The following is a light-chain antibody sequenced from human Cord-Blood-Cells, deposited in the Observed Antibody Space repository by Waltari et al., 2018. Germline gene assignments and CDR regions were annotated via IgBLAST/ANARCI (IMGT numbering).Light chain of an antibody. CDR3: SSYTSSSTLV. V-gene: IGLV2-14*01. CDR1: SSYVGGYTY. J-gene: IGLJ2*01. Sequence: QSALTQHAPVSGPPGQSPPIPCTRTSSYVGGYTYVTWYQQHPGKAPKLMIYDVSNRPSGVSNLFSGSKSGNTASLTISGLQAEDEADYYCSSYTSSSTLVFGGGTKLTVL. CDR2: DVS.